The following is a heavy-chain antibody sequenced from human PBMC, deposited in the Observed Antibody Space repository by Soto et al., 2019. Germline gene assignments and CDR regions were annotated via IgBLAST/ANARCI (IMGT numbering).Heavy chain of an antibody. V-gene: IGHV4-4*02. CDR1: GGSISSSNW. Sequence: QVQLQESGPGLVKPSGTLSLTCAVSGGSISSSNWWSWVRQPPGKGLEWIGEIYHSGSTNYNPSLKSRGPRSVDKSKHQFSLHLSSVTAADTAVYYCARAGYGGNRGAYWGQGTLVTVSS. J-gene: IGHJ4*02. CDR3: ARAGYGGNRGAY. CDR2: IYHSGST. D-gene: IGHD4-17*01.